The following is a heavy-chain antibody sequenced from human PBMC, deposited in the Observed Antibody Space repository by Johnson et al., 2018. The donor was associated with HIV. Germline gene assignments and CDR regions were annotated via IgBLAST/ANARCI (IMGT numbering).Heavy chain of an antibody. CDR2: IYSGGST. CDR3: AREGAWEVRPGAFDI. V-gene: IGHV3-66*01. Sequence: VQLVESGGGLVQPGGSLRLSCAASGFTVSSNYMSWVRQAPGKGLEWVSVIYSGGSTYYADSVKDSFTISRDNSKNTLYLQMTSLRAEDTAVYYCAREGAWEVRPGAFDIWGQGTMVTVSS. J-gene: IGHJ3*02. D-gene: IGHD1-26*01. CDR1: GFTVSSNY.